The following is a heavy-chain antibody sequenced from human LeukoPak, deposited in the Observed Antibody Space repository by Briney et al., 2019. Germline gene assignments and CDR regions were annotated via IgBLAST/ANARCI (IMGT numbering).Heavy chain of an antibody. CDR2: ISYSGST. Sequence: PSKTLSLTCTVSGGSISSYYWSWIRQPPGKGLEWIGYISYSGSTYYNPSLKSRVTISVDTSKSQFSLKLSSVTAADPAVYYCARLGDSTSRLYYFDYWGQGTLVTVSS. CDR1: GGSISSYY. CDR3: ARLGDSTSRLYYFDY. D-gene: IGHD6-6*01. V-gene: IGHV4-59*08. J-gene: IGHJ4*02.